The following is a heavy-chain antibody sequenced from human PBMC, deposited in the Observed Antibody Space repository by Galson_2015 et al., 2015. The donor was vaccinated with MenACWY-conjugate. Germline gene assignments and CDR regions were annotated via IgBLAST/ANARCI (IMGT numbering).Heavy chain of an antibody. D-gene: IGHD3-3*02. CDR1: GGSINSYY. Sequence: ATLSLTCTVSGGSINSYYWRWLRPPPGQGLEWIGYMYYSGSANYNPSLKRRVTISVDTSKNQFSLTMTSVTAADTAVYYCARGVNLASMAGYWGQGTLVTVSS. CDR2: MYYSGSA. V-gene: IGHV4-59*01. CDR3: ARGVNLASMAGY. J-gene: IGHJ4*02.